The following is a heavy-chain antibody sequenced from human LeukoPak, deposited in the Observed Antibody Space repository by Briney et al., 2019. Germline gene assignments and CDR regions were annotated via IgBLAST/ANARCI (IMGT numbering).Heavy chain of an antibody. CDR1: GFTFSDYY. CDR3: VRDRGISFYFDY. V-gene: IGHV3-11*04. Sequence: GGSLRLSCAASGFTFSDYYMSWIRQAPGKGLEWVSYISTGGSTIYYADSVKGRFTISRDNAKNSLDLQMNSLRSEDTAVYYCVRDRGISFYFDYWGQGTLVTVSS. CDR2: ISTGGSTI. J-gene: IGHJ4*02. D-gene: IGHD3-16*02.